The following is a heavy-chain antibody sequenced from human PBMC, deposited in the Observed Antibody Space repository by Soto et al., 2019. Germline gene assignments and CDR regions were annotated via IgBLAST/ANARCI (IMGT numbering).Heavy chain of an antibody. CDR2: IIPILGIA. V-gene: IGHV1-69*02. CDR3: ASDEALGYCSGGSCFP. CDR1: GGTFSSYT. D-gene: IGHD2-15*01. J-gene: IGHJ5*02. Sequence: QVQLVQSGAEVKKPGSSVNVSCKASGGTFSSYTISWVRQAPGQGVEWMGRIIPILGIANYAQKFQGRVTITADKSTSTAYTELSSLRSEDTAVYYCASDEALGYCSGGSCFPWGQGTLVTVSS.